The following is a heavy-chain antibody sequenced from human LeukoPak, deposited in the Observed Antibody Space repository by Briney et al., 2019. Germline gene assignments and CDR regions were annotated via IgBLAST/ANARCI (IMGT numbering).Heavy chain of an antibody. V-gene: IGHV4-31*03. J-gene: IGHJ4*02. CDR2: IYYSGST. CDR1: GGXISSGDYY. D-gene: IGHD5-18*01. Sequence: SQTLSLTCTVSGGXISSGDYYWSSIRQHPGTGLEWIGYIYYSGSTYYNPSLKSRVTISVDTSKNQFSLKLSSVTAADTAVYYCARGEYSYGYGGYFDYWGQGTLVTVSS. CDR3: ARGEYSYGYGGYFDY.